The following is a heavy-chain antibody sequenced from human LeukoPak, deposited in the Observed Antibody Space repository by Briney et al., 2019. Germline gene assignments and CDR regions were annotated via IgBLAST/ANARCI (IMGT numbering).Heavy chain of an antibody. D-gene: IGHD3-10*01. Sequence: ASVKVSCKASGYTFTSYDINWVRQATGQGLEWMGWMNPNSGNTGYAQEFQGRVTMTRDTSISTAYMELSSLTSEDTAMYYCARRKPTSGAQYWFDPWGQGTLVTVSS. CDR3: ARRKPTSGAQYWFDP. J-gene: IGHJ5*02. CDR1: GYTFTSYD. CDR2: MNPNSGNT. V-gene: IGHV1-8*01.